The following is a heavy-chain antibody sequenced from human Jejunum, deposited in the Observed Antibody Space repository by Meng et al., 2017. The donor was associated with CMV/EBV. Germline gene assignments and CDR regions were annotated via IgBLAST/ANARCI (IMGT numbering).Heavy chain of an antibody. CDR1: GYPFTGYY. CDR2: ITPSSGGT. J-gene: IGHJ4*02. V-gene: IGHV1-2*05. D-gene: IGHD7-27*01. CDR3: VRANLGSADY. Sequence: QVQLVEAGAEGKKPGASVKVSCKASGYPFTGYYMHWLRQAPGQGIEWVGRITPSSGGTTYAQKFQGRVTMTRDTSISTAYMELSSLRSDDAVIYYCVRANLGSADYWGQGTLVTVSS.